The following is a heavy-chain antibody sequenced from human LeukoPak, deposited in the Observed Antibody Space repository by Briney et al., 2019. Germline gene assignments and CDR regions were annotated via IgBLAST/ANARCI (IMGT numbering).Heavy chain of an antibody. D-gene: IGHD3-16*01. Sequence: SQTLSLTCAISGDSVSTNNVAWNWIRQSPSRGLEWLGRTYCRFKWYNDYAVSVKSRITINPDTSKNQFSLQLNSVTPDDTAMYYCAREDLGAAYFDFWGQGTLVTVSS. V-gene: IGHV6-1*01. J-gene: IGHJ4*02. CDR1: GDSVSTNNVA. CDR2: TYCRFKWYN. CDR3: AREDLGAAYFDF.